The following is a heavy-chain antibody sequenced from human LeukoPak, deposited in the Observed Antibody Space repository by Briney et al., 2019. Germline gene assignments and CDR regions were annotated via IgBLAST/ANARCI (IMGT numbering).Heavy chain of an antibody. Sequence: PGGSLRLSCAASGFTYSNPWMSWVRQAPGKGLEWVSRIKSDAYDCTTDYAAPVKGRFTITRDDSKNMLYLKIHSLKTEDTALYYCTTDGFPPHFFDYWGQGTLVTVSS. CDR1: GFTYSNPW. V-gene: IGHV3-15*01. D-gene: IGHD3-3*02. CDR2: IKSDAYDCTT. J-gene: IGHJ4*02. CDR3: TTDGFPPHFFDY.